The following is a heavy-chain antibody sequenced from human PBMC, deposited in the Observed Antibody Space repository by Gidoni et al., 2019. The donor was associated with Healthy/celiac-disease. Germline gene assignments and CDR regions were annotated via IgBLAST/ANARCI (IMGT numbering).Heavy chain of an antibody. CDR3: ASLRLRYCSSASCSSGAFDI. CDR2: ISGSSHNT. V-gene: IGHV3-11*06. J-gene: IGHJ3*02. D-gene: IGHD2-2*01. CDR1: GCTLRDDY. Sequence: QVQLVESGGGLAKPGGSLRRSCAASGCTLRDDYMSWIRQAPGKGLQWISYISGSSHNTNYADSVKGRFTISRDNVKNSLYLQMDTLRVEDTAVYFCASLRLRYCSSASCSSGAFDIWGQGTMVTVSS.